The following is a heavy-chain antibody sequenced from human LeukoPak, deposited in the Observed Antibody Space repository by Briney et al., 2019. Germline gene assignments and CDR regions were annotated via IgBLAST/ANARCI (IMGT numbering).Heavy chain of an antibody. CDR3: ARGSVLLQWFDP. CDR2: IIPILGTA. CDR1: GGTFSSYA. V-gene: IGHV1-69*13. J-gene: IGHJ5*02. D-gene: IGHD3-10*01. Sequence: ASVEVSCKASGGTFSSYALSRVRQAPGQGLEWMGGIIPILGTANYPQQFQGRVTIPAHESTSTAYLELSSLRSEDTAVYYCARGSVLLQWFDPWGQGPLVTVSS.